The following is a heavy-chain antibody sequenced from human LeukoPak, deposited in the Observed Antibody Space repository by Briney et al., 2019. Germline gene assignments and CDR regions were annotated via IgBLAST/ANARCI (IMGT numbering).Heavy chain of an antibody. CDR3: ALPGGSGRYYYYMDV. V-gene: IGHV7-4-1*02. J-gene: IGHJ6*03. Sequence: ASVKVSCKASGYTFTSYAMNWVRQAPGQGLEWMGWINTNTGNPTYAQGFTGRFVFSLDTSVGTAYLQISSLKAEDTAVYYCALPGGSGRYYYYMDVWGKGTTVTVSS. CDR2: INTNTGNP. D-gene: IGHD3-16*01. CDR1: GYTFTSYA.